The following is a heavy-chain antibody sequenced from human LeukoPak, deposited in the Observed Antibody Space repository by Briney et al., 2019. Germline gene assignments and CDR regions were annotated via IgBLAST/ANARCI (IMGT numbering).Heavy chain of an antibody. V-gene: IGHV1-2*02. D-gene: IGHD5-18*01. Sequence: ASVKVSCKASGYTFTCYYMHWVRQAPGQGLEWMGWINPNSGGTNYAQKFQGRVTMTRDTSISTAYMELSRLRSDDTAVYYCARGKRGYSYGHTDYWGQGTLATVSS. CDR2: INPNSGGT. J-gene: IGHJ4*02. CDR3: ARGKRGYSYGHTDY. CDR1: GYTFTCYY.